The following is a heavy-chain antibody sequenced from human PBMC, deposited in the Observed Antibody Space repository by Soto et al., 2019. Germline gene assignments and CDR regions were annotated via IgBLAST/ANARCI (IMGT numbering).Heavy chain of an antibody. J-gene: IGHJ6*02. D-gene: IGHD2-21*02. CDR2: ISYDGSNK. Sequence: QVQLVESGGGVVQPGRSLRLSCAASGFTFSSYAMHWVRQAPGKGLEWVAVISYDGSNKYYADSVKGRFTISRDNSKNTLYLQMNSLRAEDTAVYYCARDHIDCGGDCYSGLVVYYYGMDVWGQGTTVTVSS. V-gene: IGHV3-30-3*01. CDR3: ARDHIDCGGDCYSGLVVYYYGMDV. CDR1: GFTFSSYA.